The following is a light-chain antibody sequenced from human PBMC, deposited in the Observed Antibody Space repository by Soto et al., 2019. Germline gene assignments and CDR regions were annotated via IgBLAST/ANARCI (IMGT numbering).Light chain of an antibody. J-gene: IGKJ4*01. V-gene: IGKV1-39*01. CDR2: AAS. CDR1: QSISRY. CDR3: QQSYSTPFT. Sequence: DIQMTQSPSSLSASVGDRVTITCRASQSISRYLSWYHQKPGKAPKLLIYAASSLQSGVPSRFSGSGSGTDFTLAISSLQPEDFATYFCQQSYSTPFTFGGGTKVEIK.